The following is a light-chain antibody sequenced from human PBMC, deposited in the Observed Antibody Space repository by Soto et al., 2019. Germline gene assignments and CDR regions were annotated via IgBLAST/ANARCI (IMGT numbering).Light chain of an antibody. CDR3: YSYVGSIS. CDR2: EVS. Sequence: QSALTQPASVSGSPGQSITIFCTGTSSDVGSHNFVSWYQQHPGKAPELMIFEVSKRPSGVSNRFSGSKSGNTASLTISGLQAEDEADYYCYSYVGSISFGGGTKLTVL. CDR1: SSDVGSHNF. V-gene: IGLV2-23*02. J-gene: IGLJ2*01.